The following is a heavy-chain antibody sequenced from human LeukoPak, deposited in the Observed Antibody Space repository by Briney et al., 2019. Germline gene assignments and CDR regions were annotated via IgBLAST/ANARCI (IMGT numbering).Heavy chain of an antibody. CDR2: ISSSGSII. Sequence: GGSLRLSCAASGVTFSSHSMHWVRQAPGKGLEWVSYISSSGSIIYYADSVKGRFTISRDNAKNSMYLQMNSLRAEDTAVYYCATENDYGGFDYWGQGTLVTVSS. CDR1: GVTFSSHS. J-gene: IGHJ4*02. CDR3: ATENDYGGFDY. V-gene: IGHV3-48*03. D-gene: IGHD4-23*01.